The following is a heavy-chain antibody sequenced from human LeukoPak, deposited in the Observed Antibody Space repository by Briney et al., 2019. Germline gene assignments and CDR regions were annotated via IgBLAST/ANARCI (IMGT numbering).Heavy chain of an antibody. CDR1: GYTFTSYG. Sequence: ASVKVSCKASGYTFTSYGISWVRKAPGQGLEWMGWISAYNGNTNYAQKLQGRVTMTTDTSTSTAYMELRSLRSDDTAVYYCARDPAALTMIEGDAFDIWGQGTMVTVSS. D-gene: IGHD3-22*01. J-gene: IGHJ3*02. CDR3: ARDPAALTMIEGDAFDI. CDR2: ISAYNGNT. V-gene: IGHV1-18*01.